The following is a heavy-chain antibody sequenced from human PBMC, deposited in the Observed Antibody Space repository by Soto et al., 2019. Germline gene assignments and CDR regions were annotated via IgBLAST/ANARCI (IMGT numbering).Heavy chain of an antibody. CDR2: IKPSGGST. CDR1: GYTFTSYY. J-gene: IGHJ6*02. D-gene: IGHD5-18*01. CDR3: ARDRDTAMLTGQDYYGMDV. V-gene: IGHV1-46*01. Sequence: ASVRVSCKASGYTFTSYYIHWVRQAPLQGLEWMVIIKPSGGSTSYAQKFQGRVTMTRDTSTSTVYMELSSLRSEDTAVYYCARDRDTAMLTGQDYYGMDVWGQ.